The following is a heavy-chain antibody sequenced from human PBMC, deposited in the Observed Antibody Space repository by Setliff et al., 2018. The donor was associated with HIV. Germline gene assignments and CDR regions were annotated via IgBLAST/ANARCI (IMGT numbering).Heavy chain of an antibody. D-gene: IGHD3-22*01. Sequence: SETLSLTCALYGGSFSDYYWSWIRQPPGKGLEWIGYIYTSGSTNCNPSLKSRVTISVDTSKNQFSLKLSSVTAADTAVYYCARGLSFYDPGGFDYWGQGTLVTVSS. CDR1: GGSFSDYY. V-gene: IGHV4-4*09. J-gene: IGHJ4*02. CDR3: ARGLSFYDPGGFDY. CDR2: IYTSGST.